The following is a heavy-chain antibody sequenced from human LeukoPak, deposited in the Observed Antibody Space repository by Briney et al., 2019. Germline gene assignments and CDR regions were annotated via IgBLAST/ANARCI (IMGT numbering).Heavy chain of an antibody. CDR1: GFTFSSYA. D-gene: IGHD6-13*01. V-gene: IGHV3-21*01. J-gene: IGHJ3*02. CDR3: ARDGGSSWYEAFDI. Sequence: GGSLRLSCAASGFTFSSYAMSWVRQAPGKGLEWVSSISSSSSYIYYADSVKGRFTISRDNAKNSLYLQMNSLRAEDTAVYYCARDGGSSWYEAFDIWGQGTMVTVSS. CDR2: ISSSSSYI.